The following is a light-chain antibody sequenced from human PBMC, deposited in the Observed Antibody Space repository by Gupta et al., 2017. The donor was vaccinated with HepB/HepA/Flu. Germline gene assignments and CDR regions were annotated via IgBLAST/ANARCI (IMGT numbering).Light chain of an antibody. Sequence: DIQMTQSPSSLSTSVGDRVTITCRASQGINTSLAWFQQKPGKAPKSLIYEVSTLESGVPLRFSGSGSGTDFTLTISSLQPEDFSTYYCLHYNSYPCTFGGGTKVEIK. J-gene: IGKJ4*01. V-gene: IGKV1-16*01. CDR1: QGINTS. CDR3: LHYNSYPCT. CDR2: EVS.